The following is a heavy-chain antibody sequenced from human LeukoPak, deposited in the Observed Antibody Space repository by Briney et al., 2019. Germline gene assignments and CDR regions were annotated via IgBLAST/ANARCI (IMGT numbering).Heavy chain of an antibody. CDR3: ARGKRWLQQRDAFDI. CDR1: GDSVFSNSAA. V-gene: IGHV6-1*01. D-gene: IGHD5-24*01. Sequence: SQTLSLTCAISGDSVFSNSAAWNWNRQSPSRGLEWLGRTYYRSKWYNDYAVSVKSRITINPDTSKNQFSLQLNSVTPEDTAVYYCARGKRWLQQRDAFDIWGQGTMVTVSS. CDR2: TYYRSKWYN. J-gene: IGHJ3*02.